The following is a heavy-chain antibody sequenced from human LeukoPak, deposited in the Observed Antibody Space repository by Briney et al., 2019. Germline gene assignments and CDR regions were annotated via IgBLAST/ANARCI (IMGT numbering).Heavy chain of an antibody. CDR1: GGSISSGSYY. D-gene: IGHD3-22*01. CDR3: ARATYYYDSSGLYYFDY. Sequence: SETLSLTCTVSGGSISSGSYYWSWIRQPPGKGLEWIGYIYYSGSTNYNPSLKSRVTISVDTSKNQFSLKLSSVTAADTTVYYCARATYYYDSSGLYYFDYWGQGTLVTVSS. V-gene: IGHV4-61*01. CDR2: IYYSGST. J-gene: IGHJ4*02.